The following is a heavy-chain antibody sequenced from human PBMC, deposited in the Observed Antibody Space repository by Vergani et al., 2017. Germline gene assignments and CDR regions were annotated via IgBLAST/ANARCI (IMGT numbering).Heavy chain of an antibody. V-gene: IGHV3-66*02. CDR1: GSTVSGNY. CDR2: IYSGGEK. J-gene: IGHJ5*02. CDR3: ARGNYYGSGTYVDP. D-gene: IGHD3-10*01. Sequence: ELQLVESGGGLVQPGGSLRLSCAASGSTVSGNYMTWVRQAPGKGLEWVSHIYSGGEKYYSDPGKCRVTISRDTSKNTLHLQINNLRVEDTAVYYCARGNYYGSGTYVDPWGQGTLVTVSS.